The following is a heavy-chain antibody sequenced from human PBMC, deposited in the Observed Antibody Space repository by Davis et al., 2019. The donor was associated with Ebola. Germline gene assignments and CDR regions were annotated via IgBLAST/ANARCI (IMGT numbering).Heavy chain of an antibody. D-gene: IGHD3-16*01. Sequence: GESLKISCAASGFIFSNYAMSWVRQAPGKRLEWVSRVNGDVGDTFYTASVRGRFTISRDNSKNTVNLQMNSLRVEDTAIYYCTRDDASGGGYLDHGGQGTLVTVSS. CDR3: TRDDASGGGYLDH. CDR2: VNGDVGDT. J-gene: IGHJ4*02. V-gene: IGHV3-23*01. CDR1: GFIFSNYA.